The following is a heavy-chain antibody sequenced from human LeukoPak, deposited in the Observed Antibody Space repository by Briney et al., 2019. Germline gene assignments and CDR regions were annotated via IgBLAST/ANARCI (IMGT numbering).Heavy chain of an antibody. CDR2: VFYSATT. V-gene: IGHV4-39*01. J-gene: IGHJ5*02. D-gene: IGHD3-10*01. Sequence: SETLSLTCHVSGGSVNSTTYFWDWIRQPPGKGPEWIGTVFYSATTYYNPSLKSRVTISVDTSKNQFSLRLTSVTAADTAVYFCARHGYGSQGNWFDPWGQGPLVTVSS. CDR1: GGSVNSTTYF. CDR3: ARHGYGSQGNWFDP.